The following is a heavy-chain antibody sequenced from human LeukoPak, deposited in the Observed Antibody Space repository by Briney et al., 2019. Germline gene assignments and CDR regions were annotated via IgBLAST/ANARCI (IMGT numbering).Heavy chain of an antibody. J-gene: IGHJ5*02. Sequence: ASVKVSCKASSYTFTSYGISWVRQAPGQGLEWVGWISAYNGNTDYAQKFQGRVTMTTDTATTTAYMELRSLRSDDTAVYYCGRQSGSGSYTWFDPWGQGTLVTVSS. D-gene: IGHD3-10*01. CDR2: ISAYNGNT. CDR3: GRQSGSGSYTWFDP. V-gene: IGHV1-18*01. CDR1: SYTFTSYG.